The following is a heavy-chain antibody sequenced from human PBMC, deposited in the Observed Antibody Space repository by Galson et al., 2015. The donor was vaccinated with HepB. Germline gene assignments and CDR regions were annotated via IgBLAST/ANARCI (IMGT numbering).Heavy chain of an antibody. D-gene: IGHD3-22*01. CDR2: ISYDGSNK. CDR3: AKVRAMIVVYDAFDI. V-gene: IGHV3-30*18. Sequence: SLRLSCAASGFTFSSYGMHWVRQAPGKGLEWVAVISYDGSNKYYADSVKGRFTISRDNSKNTLYLQMNSLRAEDTAVYYCAKVRAMIVVYDAFDIWGQVTMVTVSS. CDR1: GFTFSSYG. J-gene: IGHJ3*02.